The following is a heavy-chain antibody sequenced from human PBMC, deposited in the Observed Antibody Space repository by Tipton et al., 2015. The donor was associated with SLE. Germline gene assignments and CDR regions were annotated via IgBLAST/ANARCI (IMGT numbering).Heavy chain of an antibody. Sequence: TLSLTCTVSGGSISSYYWSWIRQPPGKGLVWIGYIYYSGSTHYNPSLKSRVTISVDTSKNQFSLKLSSVTAADTAVYYCAREEEQQVGRGSFDYWDQGTLVTVSS. CDR3: AREEEQQVGRGSFDY. V-gene: IGHV4-59*01. D-gene: IGHD6-13*01. CDR1: GGSISSYY. CDR2: IYYSGST. J-gene: IGHJ4*02.